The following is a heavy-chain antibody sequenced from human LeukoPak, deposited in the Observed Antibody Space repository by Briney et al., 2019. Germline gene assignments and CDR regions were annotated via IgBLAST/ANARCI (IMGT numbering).Heavy chain of an antibody. Sequence: SETLSLTCTVSSGSISSYYWNWIRQPPGKGLEWIGFIHYSGSTNYNPSLKSRVTISLDTSKSQFSLKLSSVTAADTAVYYCARSPGYYDKRNYFSGDFDYWGQGTLVTVSS. V-gene: IGHV4-59*01. CDR2: IHYSGST. D-gene: IGHD3-22*01. CDR3: ARSPGYYDKRNYFSGDFDY. J-gene: IGHJ4*02. CDR1: SGSISSYY.